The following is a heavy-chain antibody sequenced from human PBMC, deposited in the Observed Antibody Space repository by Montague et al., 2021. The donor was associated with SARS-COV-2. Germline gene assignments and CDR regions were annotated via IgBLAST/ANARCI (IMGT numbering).Heavy chain of an antibody. D-gene: IGHD2-15*01. CDR3: ARHYSATLPAVY. V-gene: IGHV4-59*08. Sequence: RTNYNPSLASRVTMSVDTSKNQFSLKVNSVTAADTAVYYGARHYSATLPAVYWGQGTLVNVSS. CDR2: RT. J-gene: IGHJ4*02.